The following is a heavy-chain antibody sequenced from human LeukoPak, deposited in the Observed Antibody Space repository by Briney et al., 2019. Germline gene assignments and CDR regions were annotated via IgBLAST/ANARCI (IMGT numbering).Heavy chain of an antibody. V-gene: IGHV1-69*06. CDR3: ASPTGFDVLDL. J-gene: IGHJ3*01. CDR2: VIPIFNSS. CDR1: GGTVSSLA. Sequence: SVRVSYKAFGGTVSSLAFRWVREAAGQGLEWMGRVIPIFNSSKYAPRFQDRVTITADTSTSTAYMALGSLRSEDTAVYYCASPTGFDVLDLWGQGTMVTVPS. D-gene: IGHD4-11*01.